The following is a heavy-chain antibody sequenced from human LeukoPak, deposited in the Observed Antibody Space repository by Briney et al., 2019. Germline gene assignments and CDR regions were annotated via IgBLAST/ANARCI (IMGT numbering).Heavy chain of an antibody. CDR1: GYSFITYK. D-gene: IGHD2-15*01. V-gene: IGHV5-51*01. Sequence: GESLKISCKGSGYSFITYKIGWVRQMPGKGLEWMGIIYPGDSDSTYSPSFQGQVTISADKSISTAYLRWSSLKASDSGMYYCAIGRYCSGGTCHWSPDFWGQETLVTVSS. J-gene: IGHJ4*02. CDR2: IYPGDSDS. CDR3: AIGRYCSGGTCHWSPDF.